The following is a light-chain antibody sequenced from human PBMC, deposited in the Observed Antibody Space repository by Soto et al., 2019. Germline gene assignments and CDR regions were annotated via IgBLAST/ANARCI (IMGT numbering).Light chain of an antibody. CDR1: QSVSTY. CDR3: QQRSDWPPIT. V-gene: IGKV3-11*01. J-gene: IGKJ5*01. CDR2: DAS. Sequence: EIVLTQSPVTLSLSPGDRATLSCRASQSVSTYLAWYQQKPGQAPRLPIYDASNRATGIPARFSGSGSGTDFTLTISSLVPEEFAVYYCQQRSDWPPITFGQGTRLEI.